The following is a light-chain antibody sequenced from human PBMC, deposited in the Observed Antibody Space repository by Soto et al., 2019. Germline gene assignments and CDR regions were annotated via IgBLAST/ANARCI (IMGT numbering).Light chain of an antibody. Sequence: EIVLTQSPGTLSLSPGERSTLSCRASQSVSIYLAWYQQKPGQAPRLLIYGASSRATGIPDRFSGSGSGTDFTLTISRLEPEDFAVYYCQQYGSSPWTFGQGTTGDIK. V-gene: IGKV3-20*01. CDR3: QQYGSSPWT. CDR1: QSVSIY. J-gene: IGKJ1*01. CDR2: GAS.